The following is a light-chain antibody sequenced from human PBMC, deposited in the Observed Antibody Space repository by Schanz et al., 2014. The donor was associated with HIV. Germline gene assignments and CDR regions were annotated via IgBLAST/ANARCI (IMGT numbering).Light chain of an antibody. Sequence: EIVMTQSPATLSVSPGEGATLSCRASQSVSINLAWYQQKPGQAPRLLIFGASTRATDISARFSGSRSGTEFTLTISSLQSEDFAVYYCQQYNNWPFTFGQGTKLEI. V-gene: IGKV3-15*01. CDR3: QQYNNWPFT. CDR2: GAS. J-gene: IGKJ2*01. CDR1: QSVSIN.